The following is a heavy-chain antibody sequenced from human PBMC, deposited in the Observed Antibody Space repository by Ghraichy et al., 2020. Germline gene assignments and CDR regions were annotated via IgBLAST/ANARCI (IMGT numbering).Heavy chain of an antibody. Sequence: SETLSLTCTVSGYSIRSGYYWGWIRQPPGKGLEWIGSIYHSGSTYYNPSLKSRVTISVDTSKNQFSLKLSSVTAADTAVYYCARGRYDSSGDPGDYWGQGTLVTVSS. D-gene: IGHD3-22*01. V-gene: IGHV4-38-2*02. J-gene: IGHJ4*02. CDR1: GYSIRSGYY. CDR3: ARGRYDSSGDPGDY. CDR2: IYHSGST.